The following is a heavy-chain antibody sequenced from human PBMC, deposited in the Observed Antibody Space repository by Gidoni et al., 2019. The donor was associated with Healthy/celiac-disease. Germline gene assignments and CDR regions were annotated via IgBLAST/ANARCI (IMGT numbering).Heavy chain of an antibody. CDR3: ARSSSSLSSFDY. V-gene: IGHV2-26*01. Sequence: QVTLKESGPVLVKPTETLTLTCTVPGFSLSNARMGVSWIRQPPGKALEWLAHILSNDEKSYSTSLKSRLTISKDTSKSQVVLTMTNMDPVDTATYYCARSSSSLSSFDYWGQGTLVTVSS. CDR1: GFSLSNARMG. J-gene: IGHJ4*02. CDR2: ILSNDEK. D-gene: IGHD6-6*01.